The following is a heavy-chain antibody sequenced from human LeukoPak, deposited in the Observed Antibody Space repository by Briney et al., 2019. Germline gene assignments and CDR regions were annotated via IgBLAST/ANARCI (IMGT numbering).Heavy chain of an antibody. V-gene: IGHV4-59*01. CDR2: IYYSGST. CDR3: ARVVGRDGYNCPRD. Sequence: SEALSLTCTVSGGSISSYYWSWIRQPPGKGLEWIGYIYYSGSTNYNPSLKSRVTISVDTSKNQFSLKLSSVTAADTAVYYCARVVGRDGYNCPRDWGQGTLVTVSS. D-gene: IGHD5-24*01. J-gene: IGHJ4*02. CDR1: GGSISSYY.